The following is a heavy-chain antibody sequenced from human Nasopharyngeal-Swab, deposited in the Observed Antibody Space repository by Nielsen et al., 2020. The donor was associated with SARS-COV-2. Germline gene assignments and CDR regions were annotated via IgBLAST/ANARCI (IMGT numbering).Heavy chain of an antibody. J-gene: IGHJ6*02. V-gene: IGHV3-23*01. CDR1: GFTFSSYA. Sequence: GESLKISCAASGFTFSSYAMNWVRQAPGKGLEWVSAISGSGGSTYYADSVKGRFTISRDNSKNTLYLQMNSLRAEDTAVYYCASLTYDFWSRMDVWGQGTTVTVSS. D-gene: IGHD3-3*01. CDR2: ISGSGGST. CDR3: ASLTYDFWSRMDV.